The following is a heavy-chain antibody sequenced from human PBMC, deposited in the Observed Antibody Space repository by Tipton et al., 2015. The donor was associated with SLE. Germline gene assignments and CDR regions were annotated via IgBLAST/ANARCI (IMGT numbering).Heavy chain of an antibody. CDR1: GDSISSGGYS. CDR3: AREGYYDNSGYYPLFDS. V-gene: IGHV4-30-2*01. D-gene: IGHD3-22*01. Sequence: TLSLTCAVSGDSISSGGYSWSWIRLPLGKGLEWVGYIYHSGSNYYNPSLKGRVTISVDRYKNQFSLKLSSVTAADTAVYYCAREGYYDNSGYYPLFDSWGQGTLVTVSS. CDR2: IYHSGSN. J-gene: IGHJ4*01.